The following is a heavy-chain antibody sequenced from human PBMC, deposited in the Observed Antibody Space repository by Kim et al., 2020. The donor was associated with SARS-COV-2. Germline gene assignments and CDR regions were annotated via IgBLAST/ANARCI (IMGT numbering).Heavy chain of an antibody. V-gene: IGHV3-48*02. CDR1: GFTFSSYS. CDR3: ASPINELMVRGNLKGAFDI. Sequence: GGSLRLSCAASGFTFSSYSMNWVRQAPGKGLEWVSYISSSSSTIYYADSVKGRFTISRDNAKNSLYLQMNSLRDEDTAVYYCASPINELMVRGNLKGAFDIWGQGTMVTVSS. J-gene: IGHJ3*02. CDR2: ISSSSSTI. D-gene: IGHD3-10*01.